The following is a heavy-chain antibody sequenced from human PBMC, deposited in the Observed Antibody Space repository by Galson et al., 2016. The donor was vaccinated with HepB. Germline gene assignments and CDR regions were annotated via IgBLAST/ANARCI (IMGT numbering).Heavy chain of an antibody. J-gene: IGHJ6*02. CDR3: ARDPLHYYTAASRLGYYRLDV. D-gene: IGHD3-10*01. Sequence: SLRLSCATSGFTFGDLYMAWIRQAPGKGLEWVSYISRDGATTYYADPVKGRFTISRDNAQNALYLHLNSLRAEDSAVYYCARDPLHYYTAASRLGYYRLDVWGQGTTVTVSS. CDR2: ISRDGATT. V-gene: IGHV3-11*01. CDR1: GFTFGDLY.